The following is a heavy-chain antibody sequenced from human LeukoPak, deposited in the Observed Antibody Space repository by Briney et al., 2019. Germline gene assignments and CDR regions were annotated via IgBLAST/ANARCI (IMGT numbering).Heavy chain of an antibody. Sequence: ASVKVSCKASGYTFTSYDINWVRQATGQGLEWMGWMNPNSGNTGYAQKFQGRVTMTRNTSMSTAYMELSSLRSEDTAVYYCARVPGISDAFDIWGQGTMVTVSS. CDR2: MNPNSGNT. D-gene: IGHD6-13*01. CDR1: GYTFTSYD. V-gene: IGHV1-8*01. CDR3: ARVPGISDAFDI. J-gene: IGHJ3*02.